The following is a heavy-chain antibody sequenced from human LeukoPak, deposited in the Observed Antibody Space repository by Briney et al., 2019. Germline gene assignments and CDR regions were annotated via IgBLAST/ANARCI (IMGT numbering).Heavy chain of an antibody. J-gene: IGHJ4*02. CDR3: ARDPRIVATEIDY. V-gene: IGHV1-2*02. CDR1: GYTFTGYY. Sequence: ASVKVSCKASGYTFTGYYMHWVRPAPGQGLEWMGWINPNSGGTNYAQKFQGRVTMTRDTSISTAYMELSRLRSDDTAVYYCARDPRIVATEIDYWGQGTLVTVSS. D-gene: IGHD5-12*01. CDR2: INPNSGGT.